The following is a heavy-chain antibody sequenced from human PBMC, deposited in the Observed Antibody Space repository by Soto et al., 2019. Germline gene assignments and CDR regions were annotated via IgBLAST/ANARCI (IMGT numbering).Heavy chain of an antibody. CDR3: AREFWYGSRGDDY. Sequence: GGSLRLSCAASGFTLSSYWMHWVRQAPGKGLVWVSRINSDGSSTSYADSVKGRFTISRDNAKNTLYLQMNSLRAEDTAVYYCAREFWYGSRGDDYWGQGTLVTVSS. V-gene: IGHV3-74*01. D-gene: IGHD6-13*01. CDR2: INSDGSST. J-gene: IGHJ4*02. CDR1: GFTLSSYW.